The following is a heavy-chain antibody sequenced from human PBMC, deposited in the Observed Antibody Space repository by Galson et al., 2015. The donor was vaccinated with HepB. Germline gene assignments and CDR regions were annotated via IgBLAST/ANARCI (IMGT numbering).Heavy chain of an antibody. CDR1: GGTFSSYA. CDR3: ARVSSSWPYYFDY. CDR2: IIPIFGTA. V-gene: IGHV1-69*01. Sequence: QSGAEVKKPGESLRISFKASGGTFSSYAISWVRQAPGQGLEWMGGIIPIFGTANYAQKFQGRVTITADESTSTAYMELSSLRSEDTAVYYCARVSSSWPYYFDYWGQRTLVTVSS. D-gene: IGHD6-13*01. J-gene: IGHJ4*02.